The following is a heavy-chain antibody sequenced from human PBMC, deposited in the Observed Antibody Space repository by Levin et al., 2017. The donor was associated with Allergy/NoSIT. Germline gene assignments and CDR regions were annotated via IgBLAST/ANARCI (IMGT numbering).Heavy chain of an antibody. J-gene: IGHJ4*02. V-gene: IGHV4-59*11. CDR3: ARVAGGDGYNYLEY. CDR1: GDSIRSHY. D-gene: IGHD5-24*01. CDR2: IYYSGIT. Sequence: SPTLSLPCTVSGDSIRSHYWTWIRQPPGKGLEWIGYIYYSGITNYNPSLKSRVTISVDTSKNQFSLKLSSVTAADTAIYHCARVAGGDGYNYLEYWGQGILVTVSS.